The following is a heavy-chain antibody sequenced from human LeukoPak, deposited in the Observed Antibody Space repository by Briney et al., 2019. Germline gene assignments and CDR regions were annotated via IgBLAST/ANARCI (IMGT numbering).Heavy chain of an antibody. V-gene: IGHV3-23*01. CDR1: GFTFSSYV. Sequence: GGSLRLSCAASGFTFSSYVMSWVRQAPGEGLEWVSAISGSGGSTYYADSVKGRFTISRDNSKNTLYLQMNSLRAEDTAVYYCAKDLLVAAALDYWGQGTLVTGSS. J-gene: IGHJ4*02. CDR2: ISGSGGST. CDR3: AKDLLVAAALDY. D-gene: IGHD6-13*01.